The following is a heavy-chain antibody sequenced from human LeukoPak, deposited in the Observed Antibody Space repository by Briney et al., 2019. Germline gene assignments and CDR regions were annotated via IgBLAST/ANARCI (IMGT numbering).Heavy chain of an antibody. J-gene: IGHJ6*03. CDR2: IYTSGST. CDR1: GGSISSYY. CDR3: ARVPTAMEYYYYMDV. Sequence: PSETLSLTCTVSGGSISSYYWSWIRQPAGQGLEWIGRIYTSGSTNYNPSLKSRVTMSVDTSKNQFSLKLSSVTAADTAVYYCARVPTAMEYYYYMDVWGKGTTVTVSS. V-gene: IGHV4-4*07. D-gene: IGHD5-18*01.